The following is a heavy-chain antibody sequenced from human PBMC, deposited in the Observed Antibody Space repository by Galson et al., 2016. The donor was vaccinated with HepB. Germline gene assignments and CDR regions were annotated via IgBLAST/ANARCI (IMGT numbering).Heavy chain of an antibody. CDR3: QLCYSHVEGFCDR. CDR2: INHNGSP. D-gene: IGHD5-18*01. V-gene: IGHV4-34*01. J-gene: IGHJ5*02. Sequence: SETLSLTCAVFGGSFSEYYWNWVRQAPGKGLEWIGEINHNGSPKYSPSLKNRVTISLDTSAKQFSLNLNSVTAADTAVYYCQLCYSHVEGFCDRWGQGTLVTVSS. CDR1: GGSFSEYY.